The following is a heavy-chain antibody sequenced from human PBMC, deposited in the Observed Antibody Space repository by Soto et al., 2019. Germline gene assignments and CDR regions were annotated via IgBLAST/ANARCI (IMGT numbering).Heavy chain of an antibody. V-gene: IGHV5-51*07. Sequence: GECLKISRYCSGYTFTLYCIAWVHQMPGKGLEWMGIIYPGDSDTRYSPSFQGQVTISADTSITTAYLQWSSLKASDTAMYYCARQYGSGSFDSWGQGRLVTVSS. CDR2: IYPGDSDT. CDR1: GYTFTLYC. D-gene: IGHD3-10*01. CDR3: ARQYGSGSFDS. J-gene: IGHJ4*02.